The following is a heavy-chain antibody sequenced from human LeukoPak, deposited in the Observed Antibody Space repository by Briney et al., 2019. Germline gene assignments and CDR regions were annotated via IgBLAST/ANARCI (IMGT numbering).Heavy chain of an antibody. V-gene: IGHV4-59*08. J-gene: IGHJ4*02. D-gene: IGHD7-27*01. Sequence: SETLSLTCTVSGGSISSYYWSWIRQPPGKGPEWIGYIYYSGSTNYNPSLKSRVTISVDTSNNQFSLKLSSVTAADTALYYCARHRLGPYDYWGQGTLVTVSS. CDR1: GGSISSYY. CDR2: IYYSGST. CDR3: ARHRLGPYDY.